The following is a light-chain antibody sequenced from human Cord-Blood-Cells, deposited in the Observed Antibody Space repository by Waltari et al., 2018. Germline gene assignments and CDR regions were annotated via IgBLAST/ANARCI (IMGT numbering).Light chain of an antibody. CDR2: DVS. J-gene: IGLJ3*02. CDR1: SRYVGGYNY. V-gene: IGLV2-14*01. CDR3: SSYTSSSTWV. Sequence: QSALTQPASVSGSPGQSITISCTATSRYVGGYNYVAWYQQHPGKAPKLMIYDVSKRPSGVSNRFSGSKSGNTASLTISGLQAEDEADYYCSSYTSSSTWVFGGGTKLTVL.